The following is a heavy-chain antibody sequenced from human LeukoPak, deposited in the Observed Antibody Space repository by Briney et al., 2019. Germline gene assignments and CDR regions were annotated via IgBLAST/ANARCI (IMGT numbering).Heavy chain of an antibody. D-gene: IGHD5-18*01. J-gene: IGHJ4*02. V-gene: IGHV3-48*01. CDR1: RFSFSSYW. CDR3: ARDLSGIAGYTYGRGIDY. Sequence: GGSLRLSCAASRFSFSSYWMSWVRQAPGKGLEWISYISSNRNTIYYADSVKGRFTISRDNAKNSLYLQMNSLRAEDTAVYYCARDLSGIAGYTYGRGIDYWGQGTLVTVSS. CDR2: ISSNRNTI.